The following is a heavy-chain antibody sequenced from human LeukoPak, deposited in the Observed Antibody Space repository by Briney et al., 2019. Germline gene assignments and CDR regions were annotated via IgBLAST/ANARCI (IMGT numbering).Heavy chain of an antibody. J-gene: IGHJ4*02. CDR1: GFTFSNAW. CDR2: IKSKTDGGTT. CDR3: AKGTYYYDSSGYYDY. D-gene: IGHD3-22*01. Sequence: GGSLRLSCAASGFTFSNAWMSWVRQAPGKGLEWVGRIKSKTDGGTTDYAAPVKGRFTISRDDSKNTLYLQMNSLKTEDTAVYYCAKGTYYYDSSGYYDYWGQGTLVTVSS. V-gene: IGHV3-15*01.